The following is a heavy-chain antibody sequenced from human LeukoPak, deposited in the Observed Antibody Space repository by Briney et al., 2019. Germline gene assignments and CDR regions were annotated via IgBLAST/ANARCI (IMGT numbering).Heavy chain of an antibody. D-gene: IGHD6-13*01. CDR3: ARSREAAAGLDYYYYGMDV. J-gene: IGHJ6*02. V-gene: IGHV3-11*01. CDR2: ISSSGSTI. Sequence: GGSLRLSCAASGFTFSDYYMSWIRQAPGKGLEWVSYISSSGSTIYYADSVKGRFTISRDNAKNSLYLQMNSLRAEDTAVYYCARSREAAAGLDYYYYGMDVWGQGTTVTVSS. CDR1: GFTFSDYY.